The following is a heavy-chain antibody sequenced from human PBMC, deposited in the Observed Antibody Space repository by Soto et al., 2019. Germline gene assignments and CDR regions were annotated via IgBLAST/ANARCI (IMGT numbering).Heavy chain of an antibody. CDR1: EFSFSDYR. J-gene: IGHJ4*02. D-gene: IGHD3-22*01. CDR3: ARMSSTMRPGC. CDR2: LDRGGGEK. V-gene: IGHV3-7*02. Sequence: GSLRLSCADSEFSFSDYRMAWVRQAPGKGLEWVANLDRGGGEKHYVDSVKGRFTISRDNANNSLYLQMNSLRVEDTAVYYCARMSSTMRPGCWGQGTLVTVSS.